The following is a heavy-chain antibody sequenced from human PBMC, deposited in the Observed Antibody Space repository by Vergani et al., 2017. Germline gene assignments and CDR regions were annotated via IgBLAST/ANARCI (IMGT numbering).Heavy chain of an antibody. CDR1: GGSISSGGYY. J-gene: IGHJ6*03. Sequence: VQLVESGPGLVKPSQTLSLTCTVSGGSISSGGYYWSWIRQHPGKGLEWIGYIYYSGSTYYNPSLKSRVTISVDTSKNQFSLKLSSVTAADTAVYYCARVGGTYDFWSGERNYYYMDVWGKGTTVTVSS. V-gene: IGHV4-31*03. D-gene: IGHD3-3*01. CDR2: IYYSGST. CDR3: ARVGGTYDFWSGERNYYYMDV.